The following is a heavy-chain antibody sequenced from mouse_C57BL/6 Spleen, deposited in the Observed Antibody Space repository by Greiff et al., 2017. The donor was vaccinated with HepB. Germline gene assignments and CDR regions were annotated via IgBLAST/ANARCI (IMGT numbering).Heavy chain of an antibody. J-gene: IGHJ2*01. CDR3: ARTSGIGTEDY. V-gene: IGHV1-4*01. Sequence: VQLQQSGAELARPGASVKMSCKASGYTFTSYTMHWVKQRPGQGLEWIGYINPSSGYTKYNQKFRDKATLTADKSSSTAYMQLSSLTSEDSAVYYCARTSGIGTEDYWGQGTTLTVSS. CDR2: INPSSGYT. D-gene: IGHD3-2*02. CDR1: GYTFTSYT.